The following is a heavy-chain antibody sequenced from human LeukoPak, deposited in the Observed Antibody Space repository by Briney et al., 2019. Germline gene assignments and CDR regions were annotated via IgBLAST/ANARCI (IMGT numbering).Heavy chain of an antibody. CDR2: ISGSGGST. CDR3: AKRVGATVTTPHDAFDI. Sequence: GGSLRLSCAASGFTFSSYAMSWVRQAPGKGLEWVSAISGSGGSTYYADSVKGRFTISRDNSKNTLYLQMNSLRAEDTAVYYCAKRVGATVTTPHDAFDIWGQGTMVTVSS. V-gene: IGHV3-23*01. J-gene: IGHJ3*02. CDR1: GFTFSSYA. D-gene: IGHD4-17*01.